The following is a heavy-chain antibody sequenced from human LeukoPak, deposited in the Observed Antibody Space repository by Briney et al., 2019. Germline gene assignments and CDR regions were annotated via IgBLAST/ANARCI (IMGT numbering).Heavy chain of an antibody. J-gene: IGHJ5*02. CDR1: GGSISSSNW. D-gene: IGHD6-13*01. V-gene: IGHV4-4*02. CDR2: IYHSGST. Sequence: PSGTLSLTCAVSGGSISSSNWWSWVRQPPGKGLEWIGEIYHSGSTNYNPSLKSRVTISVDKSKNQFSLKLGSVTAADTAVYYCARDVRGIAAATYCDWFDPWGQGTLVTVSS. CDR3: ARDVRGIAAATYCDWFDP.